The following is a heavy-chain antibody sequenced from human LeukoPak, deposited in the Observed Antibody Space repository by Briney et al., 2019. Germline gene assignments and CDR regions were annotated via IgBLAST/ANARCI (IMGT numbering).Heavy chain of an antibody. J-gene: IGHJ5*02. CDR3: ARGGGPKYYYDSSGYSWFDP. CDR2: INSDGSST. CDR1: GFTFSSYW. V-gene: IGHV3-74*01. Sequence: GGSLRLSCAASGFTFSSYWMYWVRQAPGKRLVWVSRINSDGSSTTYADSVKGRFTISRDNAENTLYLQMNGLRAEDTAVYYCARGGGPKYYYDSSGYSWFDPWGQGTLVTVSS. D-gene: IGHD3-22*01.